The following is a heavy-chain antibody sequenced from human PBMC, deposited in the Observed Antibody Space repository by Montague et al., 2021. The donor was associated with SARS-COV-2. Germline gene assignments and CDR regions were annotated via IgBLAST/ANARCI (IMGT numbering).Heavy chain of an antibody. V-gene: IGHV4-61*02. CDR2: IYTSGST. Sequence: TLSLTCTVSGGSISSGSYYWSWIRQPAGKGLEWIGRIYTSGSTNYNPSLKSRVTISVDTSKNQFSLKLSSVTAADTAVYYCASDLAPYYGSGSYYNPIDAFDIWGQGTMVTVSS. CDR3: ASDLAPYYGSGSYYNPIDAFDI. J-gene: IGHJ3*02. D-gene: IGHD3-10*01. CDR1: GGSISSGSYY.